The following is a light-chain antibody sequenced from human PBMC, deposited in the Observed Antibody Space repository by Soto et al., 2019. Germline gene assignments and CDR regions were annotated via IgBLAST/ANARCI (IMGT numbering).Light chain of an antibody. J-gene: IGKJ2*01. CDR2: DDY. Sequence: DIQLTQSPSTLSASVGDRVTITCRASQNIDRWLAWYQRKPGKAPKVLIYDDYTLQNGVPPRFIGSGSGTEFTLTISSLQPDDFATYFCQQCKSYYTFGQGTNLEMK. V-gene: IGKV1-5*01. CDR1: QNIDRW. CDR3: QQCKSYYT.